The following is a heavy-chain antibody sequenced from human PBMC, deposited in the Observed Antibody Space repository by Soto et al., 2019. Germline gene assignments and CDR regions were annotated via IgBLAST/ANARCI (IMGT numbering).Heavy chain of an antibody. CDR2: ISGSGGST. Sequence: PGGSLRLSCAASGCTFSSYAMSWVRQAKGKGLEWVSAISGSGGSTYYADSVKGRFTISRDNSKNTLYLQMNSLRAEDTAVYYCAKDRGYCSSTSCYFGARGLNWFDPWGQGTLVTVSS. CDR3: AKDRGYCSSTSCYFGARGLNWFDP. D-gene: IGHD2-2*01. V-gene: IGHV3-23*01. J-gene: IGHJ5*02. CDR1: GCTFSSYA.